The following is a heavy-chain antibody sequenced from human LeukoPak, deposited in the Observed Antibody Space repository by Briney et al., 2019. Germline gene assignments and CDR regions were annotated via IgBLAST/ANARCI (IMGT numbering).Heavy chain of an antibody. CDR3: AKGYYGSEYGMDV. J-gene: IGHJ6*02. CDR2: IYSGGST. Sequence: GGSLRLSCAASGFTVSSNYMSWVRQAPGKGLEWVSVIYSGGSTYYADSVKGRFTISRDNSKNTLYLQMNSLRAEDTAVYYCAKGYYGSEYGMDVWGQGTTVTVSS. V-gene: IGHV3-53*01. D-gene: IGHD3-10*01. CDR1: GFTVSSNY.